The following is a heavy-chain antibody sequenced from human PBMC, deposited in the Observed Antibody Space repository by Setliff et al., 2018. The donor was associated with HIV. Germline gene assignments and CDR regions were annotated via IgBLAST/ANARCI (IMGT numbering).Heavy chain of an antibody. Sequence: LSLTCAVSGVSITSATYYWSWIRHSPGKGLEWIGYIDYSGSAFYNPSLKSRLTISRDTSKNQFSLRMKSVTAADTAVHYCAREGKTALVTKYFDYWGQGTLVTVSS. CDR2: IDYSGSA. CDR1: GVSITSATYY. J-gene: IGHJ4*02. CDR3: AREGKTALVTKYFDY. D-gene: IGHD5-18*01. V-gene: IGHV4-31*11.